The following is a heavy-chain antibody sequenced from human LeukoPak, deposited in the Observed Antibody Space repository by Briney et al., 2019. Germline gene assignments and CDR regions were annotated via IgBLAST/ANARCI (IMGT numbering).Heavy chain of an antibody. Sequence: ASVKVSCKASGYTFTGYYMHWVRQAPGQGLEWMGWINPNSGGTNYAQKFQGRVTVTRDTSISTAYMELSRLRSDDTAVYYCARGDYDFWSGYYYYFDYWGQGTLVTVSS. D-gene: IGHD3-3*01. J-gene: IGHJ4*02. CDR1: GYTFTGYY. CDR2: INPNSGGT. CDR3: ARGDYDFWSGYYYYFDY. V-gene: IGHV1-2*02.